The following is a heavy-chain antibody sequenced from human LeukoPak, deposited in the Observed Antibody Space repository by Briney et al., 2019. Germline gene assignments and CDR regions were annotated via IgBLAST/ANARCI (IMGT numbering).Heavy chain of an antibody. Sequence: SETLSLTCTVSGYSIGSDYYWAWIRQPPGKGLEWIGSIYHSGSTYYNPSLKSRVTISIDTSKNQFSLKLSSVTAADTAVYFCARDPDTAMAQSDYWGQGTLVTVSS. CDR1: GYSIGSDYY. D-gene: IGHD5-18*01. J-gene: IGHJ4*02. CDR2: IYHSGST. CDR3: ARDPDTAMAQSDY. V-gene: IGHV4-38-2*02.